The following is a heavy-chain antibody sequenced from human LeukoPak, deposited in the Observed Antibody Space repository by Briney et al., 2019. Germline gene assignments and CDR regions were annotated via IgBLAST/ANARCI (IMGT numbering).Heavy chain of an antibody. D-gene: IGHD5-24*01. CDR1: GYSFSTYT. J-gene: IGHJ4*02. CDR3: AREIDRDDYNRFFDY. Sequence: RGASVKVSCKASGYSFSTYTMNWVRQAPGQRLEWMGWINAGNGNAKYSQKFQGRVTITRDTSASTAYMEMRSLRSEDTAVYYCAREIDRDDYNRFFDYWGQGTLVTVSS. CDR2: INAGNGNA. V-gene: IGHV1-3*01.